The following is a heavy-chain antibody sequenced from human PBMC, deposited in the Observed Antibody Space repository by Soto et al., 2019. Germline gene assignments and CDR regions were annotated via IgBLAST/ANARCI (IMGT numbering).Heavy chain of an antibody. CDR3: ARLNDYYDSSVYGMDV. J-gene: IGHJ6*02. CDR1: GYTFTSYG. D-gene: IGHD3-22*01. V-gene: IGHV1-18*01. CDR2: ISAYNGNT. Sequence: ASVKVSCKASGYTFTSYGISWVRQAPGQGLEWMGWISAYNGNTNYAQKLQGRVTMTTDTSTSIAYMELRSLRSDDTAVYYCARLNDYYDSSVYGMDVWGQGTTVTVSS.